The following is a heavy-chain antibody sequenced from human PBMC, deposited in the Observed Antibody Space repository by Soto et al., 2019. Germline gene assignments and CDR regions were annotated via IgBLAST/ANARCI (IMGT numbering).Heavy chain of an antibody. CDR1: GYSFTSYW. D-gene: IGHD5-12*01. Sequence: PGESLKISCKGSGYSFTSYWIGWVRQMPGKGLEWMGIIYPGDSDTRYSPSFQGQVTISADKSISTAYLQWSSLKASDTAMYYCARYSGYPYYYYGVDVWGQGTTVTVSS. CDR3: ARYSGYPYYYYGVDV. V-gene: IGHV5-51*01. J-gene: IGHJ6*02. CDR2: IYPGDSDT.